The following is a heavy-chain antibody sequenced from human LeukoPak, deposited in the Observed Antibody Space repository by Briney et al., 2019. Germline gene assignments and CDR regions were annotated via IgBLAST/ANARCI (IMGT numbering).Heavy chain of an antibody. D-gene: IGHD3-22*01. Sequence: GGSLRLSCAASGFTFSSYSMNWVRQAPGKGLEWVSYFSSSSSTIYYADSVKGRFTISRDNAKNSLYLQMNSLRDEDTAVYYCARDRSTFLWYDSSGYYTGPFDYWGQGTLVTVS. CDR1: GFTFSSYS. CDR2: FSSSSSTI. J-gene: IGHJ4*02. V-gene: IGHV3-48*02. CDR3: ARDRSTFLWYDSSGYYTGPFDY.